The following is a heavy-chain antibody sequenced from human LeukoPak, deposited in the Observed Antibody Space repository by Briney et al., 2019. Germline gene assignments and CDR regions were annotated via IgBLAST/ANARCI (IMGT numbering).Heavy chain of an antibody. CDR1: GFTFSNAW. Sequence: PGGPLRLSCAASGFTFSNAWVNWVRLAPGKGLVWVGRIKSKNDGATTHYAAPVRGRLTITRDDSKDILYLHMDSLKTEDTAKYYYAYLRPNNYYYYYMDVWGKGTTVSVSS. CDR2: IKSKNDGATT. V-gene: IGHV3-15*07. CDR3: AYLRPNNYYYYYMDV. D-gene: IGHD2-21*01. J-gene: IGHJ6*03.